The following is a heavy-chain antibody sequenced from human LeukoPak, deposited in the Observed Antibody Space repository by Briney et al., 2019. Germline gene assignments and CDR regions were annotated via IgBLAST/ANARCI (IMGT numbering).Heavy chain of an antibody. CDR1: GGPISSGSYY. Sequence: ASETLSLTCTVSGGPISSGSYYWSWIRQPAGKGLKWIGRIYTSGSTNYNPSLKSRVTISVDTSKNQFSLKLSSVTAADTAVYYCAREDSGYDSQWGQGTLVTVSS. D-gene: IGHD5-12*01. CDR2: IYTSGST. V-gene: IGHV4-61*02. CDR3: AREDSGYDSQ. J-gene: IGHJ4*02.